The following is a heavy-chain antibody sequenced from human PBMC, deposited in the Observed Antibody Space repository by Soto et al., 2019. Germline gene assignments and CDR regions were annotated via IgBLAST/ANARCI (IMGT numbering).Heavy chain of an antibody. CDR1: GFTFNDAW. CDR3: FTDRHFRQAY. J-gene: IGHJ4*02. CDR2: FKSKIDGGTI. Sequence: EVHLVESGGGFVKPGGSLRLSCAASGFTFNDAWINLVRQAPGKGLEWVGLFKSKIDGGTIHYAASVKGRFTISRDDSKNVFYLQMNSLKPEDTAVYYCFTDRHFRQAYWGQGTLVPVSA. V-gene: IGHV3-15*07.